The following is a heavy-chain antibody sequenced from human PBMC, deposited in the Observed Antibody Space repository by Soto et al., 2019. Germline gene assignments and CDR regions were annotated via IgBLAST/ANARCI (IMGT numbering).Heavy chain of an antibody. Sequence: GGSLRLSCAASGFTFSGYEMNWVRQAPGKGLEWVSYISSSGSTIYYADSVKGRFTISRDNAKNSLYLQMNSLRAEDTAVYYCARVGIAVAGSFDYWGQGTLVTVSS. CDR3: ARVGIAVAGSFDY. V-gene: IGHV3-48*03. D-gene: IGHD6-19*01. J-gene: IGHJ4*02. CDR2: ISSSGSTI. CDR1: GFTFSGYE.